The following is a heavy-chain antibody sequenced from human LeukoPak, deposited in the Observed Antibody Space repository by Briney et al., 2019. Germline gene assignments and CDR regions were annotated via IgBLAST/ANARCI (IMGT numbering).Heavy chain of an antibody. CDR2: INPNSGGT. CDR3: ARQYYDFWSGYLLFNY. CDR1: GYTFTGYY. D-gene: IGHD3-3*01. J-gene: IGHJ4*02. V-gene: IGHV1-2*02. Sequence: ASVKVSCKASGYTFTGYYMHWVRQAPGQGLEWMGWINPNSGGTSYAQKFQGRVTMTRDTSISTAYMELSRLRSDDTAVYYCARQYYDFWSGYLLFNYWGQGTLVTVSS.